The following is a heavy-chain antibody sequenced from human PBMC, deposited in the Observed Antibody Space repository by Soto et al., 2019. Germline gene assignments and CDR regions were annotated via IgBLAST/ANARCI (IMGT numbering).Heavy chain of an antibody. CDR2: INHSGST. Sequence: QVQLQQWGAGLLKPSETLSLTCAVYGGSFSGYYWSWIRQPPGKGLEWIGEINHSGSTNYNPSLKSRVAITVDTSKNKFALQLSSVPAADAAVYYCARDRATMVRGFAGWFDPWGQGTLVTVSS. D-gene: IGHD3-10*01. CDR1: GGSFSGYY. CDR3: ARDRATMVRGFAGWFDP. J-gene: IGHJ5*02. V-gene: IGHV4-34*01.